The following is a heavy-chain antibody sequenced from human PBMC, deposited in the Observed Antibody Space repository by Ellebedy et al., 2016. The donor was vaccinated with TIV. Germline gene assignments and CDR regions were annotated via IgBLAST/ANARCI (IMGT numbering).Heavy chain of an antibody. Sequence: MPSETLSLTCALSGDSVSSNNAAWNWIRRSPSRGLEWLGRTYYRSKWYNYYATSVKSRVAIHPDTSKNQFSLQLYSVTPEDTAGTYCARGHRIAAGRGCDVWGQGTVGTVSS. V-gene: IGHV6-1*01. J-gene: IGHJ3*01. CDR1: GDSVSSNNAA. CDR2: TYYRSKWYN. CDR3: ARGHRIAAGRGCDV. D-gene: IGHD6-13*01.